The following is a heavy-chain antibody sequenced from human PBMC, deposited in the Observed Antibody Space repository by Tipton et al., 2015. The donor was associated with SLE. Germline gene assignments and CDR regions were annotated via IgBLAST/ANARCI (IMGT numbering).Heavy chain of an antibody. CDR2: TTHSGKT. D-gene: IGHD4/OR15-4a*01. J-gene: IGHJ5*02. V-gene: IGHV4-34*01. CDR3: TRGGRGDGANPFDP. Sequence: TLSLTCAVYRGSFSGYYWSWIRPPPGKGLEWIGETTHSGKTNYNPSLKSRVTISADTSKNQFSLKLTSVTVADTAVYYCTRGGRGDGANPFDPWGQGTLVTVSS. CDR1: RGSFSGYY.